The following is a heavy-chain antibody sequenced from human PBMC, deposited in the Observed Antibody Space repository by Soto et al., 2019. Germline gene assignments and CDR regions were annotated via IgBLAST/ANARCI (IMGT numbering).Heavy chain of an antibody. J-gene: IGHJ6*03. CDR1: GGSISSGSYY. V-gene: IGHV4-31*03. D-gene: IGHD3-9*01. CDR2: IYYSGST. Sequence: PSETPSLTCTVSGGSISSGSYYWNWIRQHPGKGLEWIGYIYYSGSTYYNPSLKSRVTMSVDTSKNQFSLELSSVTAADTAVYYCARSGSLQYYHYFMDVWGKGTTVTVSS. CDR3: ARSGSLQYYHYFMDV.